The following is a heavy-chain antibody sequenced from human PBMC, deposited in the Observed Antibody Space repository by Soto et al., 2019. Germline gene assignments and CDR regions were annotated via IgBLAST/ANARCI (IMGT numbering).Heavy chain of an antibody. CDR3: ARERYYDSSGYSNYYAMDV. Sequence: ASVKVSCKASGYTFTSYAMHWVRQAPGQRLEWMGWINAGNGNTKYSQKFQGRVTITRDTSASTAYMELSSLRSEDTAVYYCARERYYDSSGYSNYYAMDVWGQGTTVTVSS. V-gene: IGHV1-3*01. J-gene: IGHJ6*02. CDR2: INAGNGNT. D-gene: IGHD3-22*01. CDR1: GYTFTSYA.